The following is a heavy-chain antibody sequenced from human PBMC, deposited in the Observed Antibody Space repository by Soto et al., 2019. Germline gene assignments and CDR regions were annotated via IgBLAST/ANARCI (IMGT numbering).Heavy chain of an antibody. CDR3: TTYRMYSSFDY. D-gene: IGHD2-21*01. CDR2: IKSQTDGGTA. Sequence: EVQLVESGGGLVQPGGSLTLSCVTSEFPFTNAWMSCVRQVRGKGLEWVGRIKSQTDGGTADYGAPVKGRITMSRNDSKNTRNLQMNSLKSEDPAIYYCTTYRMYSSFDYLGQGTPVTVFS. J-gene: IGHJ4*02. V-gene: IGHV3-15*01. CDR1: EFPFTNAW.